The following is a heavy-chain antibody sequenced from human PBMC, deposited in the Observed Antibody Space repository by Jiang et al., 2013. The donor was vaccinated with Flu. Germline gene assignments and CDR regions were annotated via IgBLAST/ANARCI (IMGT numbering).Heavy chain of an antibody. J-gene: IGHJ5*02. D-gene: IGHD1-26*01. Sequence: SGAEVKKPGASVEVSCKASGYTFTSYGISWVRQAPGQGLEWMGWISAYNGNTNYAQKLQGRVTMTTDTSTSTAYMELRSLRSDDTAVYYCARPVGATTRQDWFDPWGQGTLVTVSS. V-gene: IGHV1-18*01. CDR3: ARPVGATTRQDWFDP. CDR2: ISAYNGNT. CDR1: GYTFTSYG.